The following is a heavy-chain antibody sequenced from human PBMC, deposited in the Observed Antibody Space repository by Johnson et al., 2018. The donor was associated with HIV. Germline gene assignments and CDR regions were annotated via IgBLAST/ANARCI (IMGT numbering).Heavy chain of an antibody. V-gene: IGHV3-7*01. CDR3: ARGPLPGMSPFDI. J-gene: IGHJ3*02. Sequence: MLLVESGGGLVQPGGSLRLSCAVSGFTFRSYWMTWVRQAPGKGLEWVTNIKQDGSEKYYVDSVKGRFTISRDNAKNSLYLQMNSLRVEDTAVYFCARGPLPGMSPFDIWGQGTMVTVSS. CDR1: GFTFRSYW. CDR2: IKQDGSEK.